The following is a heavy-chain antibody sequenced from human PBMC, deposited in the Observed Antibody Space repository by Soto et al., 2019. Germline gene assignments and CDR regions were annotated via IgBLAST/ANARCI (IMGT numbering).Heavy chain of an antibody. Sequence: GGSLRLSCAASGFTFSSYSMNWVRQAPGKGLEWVSSISSSSSYIYYADSVKGRFTISRDNAKNSLYLQMNSLRAEDTAVCYCAGDAPTNAFDIWGQGTMVTVSS. V-gene: IGHV3-21*01. J-gene: IGHJ3*02. CDR3: AGDAPTNAFDI. D-gene: IGHD5-12*01. CDR2: ISSSSSYI. CDR1: GFTFSSYS.